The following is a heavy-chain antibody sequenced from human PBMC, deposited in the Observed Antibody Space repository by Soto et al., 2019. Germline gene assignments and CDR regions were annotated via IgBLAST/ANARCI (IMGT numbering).Heavy chain of an antibody. CDR1: GFTFSSYA. CDR3: ASGEMATIIVPPAVGY. J-gene: IGHJ4*02. D-gene: IGHD5-12*01. CDR2: ISYDGSNK. Sequence: QVQLVESGGGVVQPGRSLRLSCAASGFTFSSYAMHWVRQAPGKGLEWVAVISYDGSNKYYADSVKGRFTISRDNSKNTLYLQMNSLRAEDTAVYYCASGEMATIIVPPAVGYWGQGTLVTVSS. V-gene: IGHV3-30-3*01.